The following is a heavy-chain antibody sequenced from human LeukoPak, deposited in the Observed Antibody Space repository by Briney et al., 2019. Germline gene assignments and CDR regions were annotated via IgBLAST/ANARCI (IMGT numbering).Heavy chain of an antibody. J-gene: IGHJ5*02. Sequence: SETLSLTCAVYGGSFSGYYWSWIRQPPGKGLEWIWEMNHSGSTNYNPSLKSRVTISVDTSKNQFSLKLSSVTAADTAVYYCARRKRSGCSSTSCLLNWFDPWGQGTLVTVSS. CDR2: MNHSGST. V-gene: IGHV4-34*01. D-gene: IGHD2-2*01. CDR3: ARRKRSGCSSTSCLLNWFDP. CDR1: GGSFSGYY.